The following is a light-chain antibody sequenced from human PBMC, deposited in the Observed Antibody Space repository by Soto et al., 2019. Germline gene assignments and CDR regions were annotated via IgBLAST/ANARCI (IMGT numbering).Light chain of an antibody. V-gene: IGLV2-23*03. J-gene: IGLJ2*01. CDR1: SSDFGTYNV. CDR3: CSFAGGATFV. Sequence: QPALAQPASVSGSPGQSITISCTGASSDFGTYNVVSWYQHHPGKVPKLIIYERSKRPSGVSDRFSGSRSGNTASLTISTLQAEDEADYSCCSFAGGATFVFGGGTKLTVL. CDR2: ERS.